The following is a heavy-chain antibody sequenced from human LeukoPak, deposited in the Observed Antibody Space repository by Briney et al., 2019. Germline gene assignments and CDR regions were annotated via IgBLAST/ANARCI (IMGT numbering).Heavy chain of an antibody. CDR3: ASGSLGVPATVAPIDY. CDR1: GGTFSSYA. Sequence: GASVKVSCKASGGTFSSYAISWVRQAPGQGLEWMGRIIPILGIANYAQKFQGRVTITADKSTSTAYMELSSLRSEGTAVYYCASGSLGVPATVAPIDYWGQGTLVTVSS. V-gene: IGHV1-69*04. J-gene: IGHJ4*02. D-gene: IGHD2-2*01. CDR2: IIPILGIA.